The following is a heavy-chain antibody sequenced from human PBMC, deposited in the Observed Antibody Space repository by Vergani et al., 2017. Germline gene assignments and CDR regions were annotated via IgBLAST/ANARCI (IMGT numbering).Heavy chain of an antibody. Sequence: QVQLVQSGAEVKKPGSSVKVSCKASGGTFSSYAISWVRQAPGQGLEWMGGIITIFGTANYAQKFQGRVTITADESTGTAYMELCSLRSEDTAVYYCARAFGPSGASGDGDYWGQGTLVTVSS. CDR3: ARAFGPSGASGDGDY. V-gene: IGHV1-69*01. J-gene: IGHJ4*02. CDR1: GGTFSSYA. CDR2: IITIFGTA. D-gene: IGHD2-15*01.